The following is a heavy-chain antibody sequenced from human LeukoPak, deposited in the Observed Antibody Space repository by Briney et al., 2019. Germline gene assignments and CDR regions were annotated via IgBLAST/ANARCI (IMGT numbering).Heavy chain of an antibody. J-gene: IGHJ6*04. CDR2: ISSSGSTI. Sequence: PGGSLRLSCAASDFTVSTNYMTWVRQAPGKGLEWVSYISSSGSTIYYADSVKGRFTISRDNAKNSLYLQMNSLRAEDTAVYYCARDLYYDILTGPMMGMDVWGKGTTVTVSS. D-gene: IGHD3-9*01. CDR1: DFTVSTNY. CDR3: ARDLYYDILTGPMMGMDV. V-gene: IGHV3-11*04.